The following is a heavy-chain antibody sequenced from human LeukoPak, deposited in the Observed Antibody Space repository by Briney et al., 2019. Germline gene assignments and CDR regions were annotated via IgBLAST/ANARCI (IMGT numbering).Heavy chain of an antibody. CDR1: GFTFDDYG. V-gene: IGHV3-20*04. J-gene: IGHJ4*02. D-gene: IGHD5-18*01. CDR3: ARGGGYSYGSFDY. Sequence: QSGGSLRLSCAASGFTFDDYGMSWVRQAPGKGLEWVSGINWNGGSTGYADSVKGRFTISRDNAKNSLYLQMNGLRAEDTAVYYCARGGGYSYGSFDYWGQGTLVTVSS. CDR2: INWNGGST.